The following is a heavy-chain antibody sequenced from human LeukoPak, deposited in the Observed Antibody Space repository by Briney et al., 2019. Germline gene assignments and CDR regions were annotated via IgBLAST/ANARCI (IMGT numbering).Heavy chain of an antibody. CDR2: IKQDGSEK. D-gene: IGHD3-10*01. Sequence: GGSLRLSCAASGFTFSSYWTSWVRQAPGKGLEWVANIKQDGSEKYYVDSVKGRFTISRDNAKNSLYLQMNSLRAEDTAVYYCAKEGSPGSGSYYYGYWGQGTLVTVSS. J-gene: IGHJ4*02. CDR3: AKEGSPGSGSYYYGY. V-gene: IGHV3-7*03. CDR1: GFTFSSYW.